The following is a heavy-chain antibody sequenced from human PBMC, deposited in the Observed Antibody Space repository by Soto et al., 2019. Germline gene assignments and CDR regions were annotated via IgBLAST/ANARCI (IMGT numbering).Heavy chain of an antibody. J-gene: IGHJ3*02. Sequence: SVKVSFKASCYTFTSYGISWVRQAPGQGLEWMGWISAYNGNTNYAQKLQGRVTMTTDTSTSTAYMELRSLRSDDTAVYYCARSKYYYDSSGAFDIWGQGTMVTVS. CDR3: ARSKYYYDSSGAFDI. CDR2: ISAYNGNT. D-gene: IGHD3-22*01. CDR1: CYTFTSYG. V-gene: IGHV1-18*01.